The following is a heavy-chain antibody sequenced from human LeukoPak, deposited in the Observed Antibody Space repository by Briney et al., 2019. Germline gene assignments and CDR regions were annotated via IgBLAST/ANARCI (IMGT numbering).Heavy chain of an antibody. V-gene: IGHV3-15*01. CDR3: TNGATFSDDY. D-gene: IGHD1-26*01. CDR2: IKSKTAGETT. Sequence: GGSLRLACAASGFTVGSNYMNWVRQAPGKGLEWVGRIKSKTAGETTDYAATVKGRFTISRDDSTNTLYLQMNSLKTEDTVVYYCTNGATFSDDYWGQGTLVTVSS. J-gene: IGHJ4*02. CDR1: GFTVGSNY.